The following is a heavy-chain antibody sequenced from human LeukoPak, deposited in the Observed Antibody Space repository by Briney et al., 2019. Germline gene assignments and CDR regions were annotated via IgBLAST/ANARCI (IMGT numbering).Heavy chain of an antibody. CDR3: ARGHTPYGSGSYRWFAP. CDR2: IYTSGST. D-gene: IGHD3-10*01. J-gene: IGHJ5*02. Sequence: PSETLSLTCTVSGGSISSYYWSWIRQPAGKGLEWIGRIYTSGSTNYNPSLKSRVTMSVDTSKNQFSLKLSSVTAADTAVYYCARGHTPYGSGSYRWFAPWGQGTLVTVSS. CDR1: GGSISSYY. V-gene: IGHV4-4*07.